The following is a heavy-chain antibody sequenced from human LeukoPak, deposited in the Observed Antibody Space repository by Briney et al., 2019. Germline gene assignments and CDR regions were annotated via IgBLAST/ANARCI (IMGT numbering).Heavy chain of an antibody. J-gene: IGHJ3*02. CDR1: GNTLTSYY. CDR3: ARIRDGYNDAYDI. Sequence: ASVKVSCKASGNTLTSYYMHWVRQAPGQGLEWMGWINPNNGGTNYAQKFQGRVTMTRNTSTSTVYMELSSLRSEDTAVYYCARIRDGYNDAYDIWGQGTMVTVPS. D-gene: IGHD5-24*01. V-gene: IGHV1-2*02. CDR2: INPNNGGT.